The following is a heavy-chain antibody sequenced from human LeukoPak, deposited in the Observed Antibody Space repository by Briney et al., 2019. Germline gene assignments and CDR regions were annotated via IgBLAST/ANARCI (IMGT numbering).Heavy chain of an antibody. CDR2: IIPIFGSA. J-gene: IGHJ4*02. CDR3: ARGNNAYCSGGSCYPN. V-gene: IGHV1-69*06. Sequence: SVKVSCKASGGTFSSYAISWVRQAPGQGLEWMGGIIPIFGSANYAQKFQGRVTITADKSTSTAYMELSSLRSEDTAVYYCARGNNAYCSGGSCYPNWGQGTLVTVSS. CDR1: GGTFSSYA. D-gene: IGHD2-15*01.